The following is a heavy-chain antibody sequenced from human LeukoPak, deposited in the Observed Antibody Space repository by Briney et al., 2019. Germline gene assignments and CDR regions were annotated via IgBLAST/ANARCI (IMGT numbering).Heavy chain of an antibody. CDR1: GFTFSSYA. J-gene: IGHJ4*02. CDR2: ISYNSGTI. Sequence: GGSLRLSCAASGFTFSSYAMHWVRQAPGKGLEWVSGISYNSGTIGYADSVKGRFTISRDNAKNSLYLQMNSLRTEDTALYYCAKDMRYNWNDVGYYFDSWGQGTLVTVSS. CDR3: AKDMRYNWNDVGYYFDS. D-gene: IGHD1-20*01. V-gene: IGHV3-9*01.